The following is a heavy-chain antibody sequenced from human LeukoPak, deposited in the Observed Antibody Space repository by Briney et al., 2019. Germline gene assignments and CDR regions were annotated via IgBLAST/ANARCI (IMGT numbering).Heavy chain of an antibody. CDR2: ISYDGNNK. V-gene: IGHV3-30*04. CDR1: GFTFSSYA. D-gene: IGHD3-10*01. Sequence: GGSLRLSCAASGFTFSSYAMHWVRQAPGKGLEWVAVISYDGNNKIYADSVKGRFTISRDNSKNTLYLQMNSLRAEDTAMYYCASLGAPGSFTENWGQGPLVTVSS. CDR3: ASLGAPGSFTEN. J-gene: IGHJ4*02.